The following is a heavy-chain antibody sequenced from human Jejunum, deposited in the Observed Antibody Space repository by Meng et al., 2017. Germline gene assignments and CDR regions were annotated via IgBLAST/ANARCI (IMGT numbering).Heavy chain of an antibody. J-gene: IGHJ3*02. CDR3: ARESGIVGATSAFDI. D-gene: IGHD1-26*01. CDR1: GFSFSTYS. V-gene: IGHV3-21*01. CDR2: ISGSRKYI. Sequence: GESLKISCAASGFSFSTYSMIWVRQAPGKGLEWVSSISGSRKYIYYADSVKGRFTISRDNVKNSLYLQMNSLRAEDTAVYYCARESGIVGATSAFDIWGLGTMVTGSS.